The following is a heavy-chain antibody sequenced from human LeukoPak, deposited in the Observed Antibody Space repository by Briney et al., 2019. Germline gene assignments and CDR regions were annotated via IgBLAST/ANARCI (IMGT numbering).Heavy chain of an antibody. V-gene: IGHV1-46*01. D-gene: IGHD3-16*02. J-gene: IGHJ3*02. Sequence: ASVKVSCKASGYTFTSYYMHWVRQAPGQGLEWMGIINPSGGSTSYAQKFQGRVTMTRDTSISTAYMELSRLRSDDTAVYYCARDVFRNYDYVWGSYRYSKWAFDIWGQGTMVTVSS. CDR1: GYTFTSYY. CDR2: INPSGGST. CDR3: ARDVFRNYDYVWGSYRYSKWAFDI.